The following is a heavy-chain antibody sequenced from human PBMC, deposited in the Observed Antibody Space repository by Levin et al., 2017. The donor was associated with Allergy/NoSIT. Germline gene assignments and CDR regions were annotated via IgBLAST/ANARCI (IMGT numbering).Heavy chain of an antibody. V-gene: IGHV1-69*13. D-gene: IGHD1-26*01. CDR1: GGTFSSYA. CDR3: ARARNHGSYSEGPIYYYYGMDV. CDR2: IIPIFGTA. Sequence: SVKVSCKASGGTFSSYAISWVRQAPGQGLEWMGGIIPIFGTANYAQKFQGRVTITADESTSTAYMELSSLRSEDTAVYYCARARNHGSYSEGPIYYYYGMDVWGQGTTVTVSS. J-gene: IGHJ6*02.